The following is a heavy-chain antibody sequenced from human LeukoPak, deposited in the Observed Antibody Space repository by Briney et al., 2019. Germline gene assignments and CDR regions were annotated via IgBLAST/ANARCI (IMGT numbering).Heavy chain of an antibody. CDR2: IYYSGST. D-gene: IGHD3-10*01. V-gene: IGHV4-59*01. CDR3: ARARLWFGEQVLDY. J-gene: IGHJ4*02. Sequence: SETLSLTCTVSGGSISSYYWSWIRQPPGQGLEWIGYIYYSGSTNYNPSLKSRVTISVDTSKNQFSLKLSSVTAADTAVYYCARARLWFGEQVLDYWGQGTLVTVSS. CDR1: GGSISSYY.